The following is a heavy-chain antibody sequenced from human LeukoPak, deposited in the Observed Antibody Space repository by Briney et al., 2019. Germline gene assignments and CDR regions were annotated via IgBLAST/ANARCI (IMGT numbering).Heavy chain of an antibody. CDR1: GFTFSSYA. Sequence: GGSLRLSCAASGFTFSSYALSWVRQAPGKGLEWVSGIRGSGGSTYYADSVKGRFTISRDSSKNTLYLQMNSLGAEDTAVYLCARGRYESSYSGMDHWGQGTLVTVSS. D-gene: IGHD3-22*01. V-gene: IGHV3-23*01. CDR3: ARGRYESSYSGMDH. CDR2: IRGSGGST. J-gene: IGHJ4*02.